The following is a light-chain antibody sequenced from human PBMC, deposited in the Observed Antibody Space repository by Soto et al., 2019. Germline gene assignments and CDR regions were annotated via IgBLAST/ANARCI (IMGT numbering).Light chain of an antibody. CDR1: RLDGGGYNY. J-gene: IGLJ1*01. V-gene: IGLV2-14*03. CDR2: EVT. Sequence: QSSLTQPASVSGSPGQSITISCTGTRLDGGGYNYVSWYQQQPGKAPKLIIYEVTKRPSGVSDRFSGSKSDNTASLTISGLQTEDEADYYCCSYVSSKTYLFGTGTKVTVL. CDR3: CSYVSSKTYL.